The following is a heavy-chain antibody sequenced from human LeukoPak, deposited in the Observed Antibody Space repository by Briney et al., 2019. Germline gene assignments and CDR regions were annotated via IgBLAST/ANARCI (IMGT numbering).Heavy chain of an antibody. V-gene: IGHV4-34*01. D-gene: IGHD2-21*02. J-gene: IGHJ4*02. Sequence: SETLSLTCAVYGGSFSGYYWSWIRQPPGKGLEWIGEINHSGSTNYNPSLKSRVTISVDTSKNQFSLKLSSVTAADTAVYYCARFYCGGDCYSGYFNYWGQGTLVTVSS. CDR2: INHSGST. CDR1: GGSFSGYY. CDR3: ARFYCGGDCYSGYFNY.